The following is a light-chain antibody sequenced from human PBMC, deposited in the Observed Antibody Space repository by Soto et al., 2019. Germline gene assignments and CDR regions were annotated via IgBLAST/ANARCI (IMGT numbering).Light chain of an antibody. CDR1: QRVTSN. CDR2: GAS. V-gene: IGKV3-15*01. CDR3: QQYNNWPRT. Sequence: EIVMTQSPATLSVAPGGRATLSCRASQRVTSNLAWYQQKPGQAPRLLIYGASTRATDIPARFSGSGSGTEFTLTISSLQSEDFAVYYCQQYNNWPRTFGQGTKVEI. J-gene: IGKJ1*01.